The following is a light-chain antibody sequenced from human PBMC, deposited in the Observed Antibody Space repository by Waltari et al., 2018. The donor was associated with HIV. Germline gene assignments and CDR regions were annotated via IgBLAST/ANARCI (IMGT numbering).Light chain of an antibody. J-gene: IGKJ5*01. CDR2: GAS. V-gene: IGKV3-20*01. CDR3: QQYGGSPPMN. Sequence: EIVLTQSPDTLSLSPGERPTLSCRASQTVTSNYLAWYQQKPGQAPRLLIYGASTRATGIPDRFSGSGSGTDFTLTISRLEPEDFAVYYCQQYGGSPPMNFDQGTRLEIK. CDR1: QTVTSNY.